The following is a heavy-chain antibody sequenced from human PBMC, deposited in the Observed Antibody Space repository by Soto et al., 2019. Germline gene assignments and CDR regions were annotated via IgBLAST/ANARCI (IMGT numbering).Heavy chain of an antibody. J-gene: IGHJ2*01. CDR3: ASGMGATTGWYFDL. CDR1: GFTFSSYA. CDR2: ISYDGSNK. D-gene: IGHD1-26*01. V-gene: IGHV3-30-3*01. Sequence: QVQLVESGGGVVQPGRSLRLSCAASGFTFSSYAMHWVRQAPGKGLEWVAVISYDGSNKYYADSVKGRFTISRDNSQNTLYLQMNSLRAEDTAVYYCASGMGATTGWYFDLWGRGTLVTVSS.